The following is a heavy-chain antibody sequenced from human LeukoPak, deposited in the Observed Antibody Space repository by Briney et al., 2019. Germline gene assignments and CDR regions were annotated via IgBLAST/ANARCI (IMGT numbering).Heavy chain of an antibody. Sequence: SQTLSLTCSVSGESMRTGGYYWTWIRQHPGKGLEWIGYIYYSGSTYYNPSLKDRISMSVDTSNNRFSVKLTAVTAADTAVYFCARGDGSHSYARGFDIWGQGTLVTVSS. CDR2: IYYSGST. V-gene: IGHV4-31*03. CDR1: GESMRTGGYY. CDR3: ARGDGSHSYARGFDI. J-gene: IGHJ3*02. D-gene: IGHD3-16*01.